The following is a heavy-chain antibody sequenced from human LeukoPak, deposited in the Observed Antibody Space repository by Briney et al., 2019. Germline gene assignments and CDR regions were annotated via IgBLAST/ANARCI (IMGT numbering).Heavy chain of an antibody. J-gene: IGHJ4*02. CDR2: MSVDGNKE. CDR1: GFTFNSYT. V-gene: IGHV3-30*04. CDR3: ARDYATARHLDY. Sequence: GGSLRLSCAASGFTFNSYTIHWVRQAPGKGLEWVAVMSVDGNKEFYADSVKGRFTISRDNSKNTLFLQMNSLTAEDTAVYYCARDYATARHLDYWGQGTLVTVSS. D-gene: IGHD2-21*02.